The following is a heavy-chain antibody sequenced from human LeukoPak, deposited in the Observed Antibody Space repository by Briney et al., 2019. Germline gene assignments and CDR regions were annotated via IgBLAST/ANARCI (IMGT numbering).Heavy chain of an antibody. CDR1: GFTVSSNY. J-gene: IGHJ5*02. V-gene: IGHV3-53*01. CDR2: IYSGGST. CDR3: AKSAAGYSSSWYPNWFDP. Sequence: PGGSLRLSCAASGFTVSSNYMSWVRQAPGKGLEWVSVIYSGGSTYYADSVKGRFTISRDNSKNTLYLQMNSLRAEDTAVYYCAKSAAGYSSSWYPNWFDPWGQGTLVTVSS. D-gene: IGHD6-13*01.